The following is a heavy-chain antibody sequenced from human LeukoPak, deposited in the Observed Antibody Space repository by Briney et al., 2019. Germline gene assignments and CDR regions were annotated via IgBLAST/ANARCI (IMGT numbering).Heavy chain of an antibody. CDR2: TYYRSKWYN. J-gene: IGHJ4*02. Sequence: SQTLSLTCAISGDSVFSNSAAWNWIRQSPSRGLEWLGRTYYRSKWYNDYAVSVKSRITINPDTSKNQFSLQLNSVTPEDTAVYYCARDHGYYGSGSYHGPLDYWGQGTLVTVSS. CDR3: ARDHGYYGSGSYHGPLDY. D-gene: IGHD3-10*01. CDR1: GDSVFSNSAA. V-gene: IGHV6-1*01.